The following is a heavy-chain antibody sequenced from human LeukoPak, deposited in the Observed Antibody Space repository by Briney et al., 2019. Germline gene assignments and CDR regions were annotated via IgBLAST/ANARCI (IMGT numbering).Heavy chain of an antibody. D-gene: IGHD6-13*01. CDR2: IYYCGST. Sequence: PSETLSLTCTVSGGSISSYYWSWIRQPPGKGLEWIGYIYYCGSTNYNPSLKSRVTISVDTSKNQFSLKLSSVTAADTAVYYCARGSSSWYSNYYYYYGMDVWGQGTTVTVSS. CDR1: GGSISSYY. V-gene: IGHV4-59*01. J-gene: IGHJ6*02. CDR3: ARGSSSWYSNYYYYYGMDV.